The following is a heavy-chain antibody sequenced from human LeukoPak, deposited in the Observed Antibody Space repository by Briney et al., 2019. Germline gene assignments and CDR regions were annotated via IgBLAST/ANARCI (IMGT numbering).Heavy chain of an antibody. CDR3: AKWGDYDVLTGYYDPDN. CDR2: IVGSGANT. D-gene: IGHD3-9*01. CDR1: GFIFSNYA. J-gene: IGHJ4*02. Sequence: GGSLRLSCAASGFIFSNYAMSWARQAPGKGLEWVSAIVGSGANTYYADSVKGRFTISRDNPGNALYLQMNSLRAEDTAVYYCAKWGDYDVLTGYYDPDNWGQGTLVTVSS. V-gene: IGHV3-23*01.